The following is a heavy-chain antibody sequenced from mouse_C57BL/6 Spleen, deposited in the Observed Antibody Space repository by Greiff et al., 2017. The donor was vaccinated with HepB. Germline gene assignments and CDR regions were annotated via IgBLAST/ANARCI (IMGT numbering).Heavy chain of an antibody. CDR2: IYPGDGDT. J-gene: IGHJ3*01. CDR3: GRCYDGDGGFDY. Sequence: QVQLQQSGPELVKPGASVKISCKASGYAFSSSWMNWVKQRPGKGLEWIGRIYPGDGDTNYNGKFKGKATLTADKSSSTAYMQLSSLTSEDSAVYYCGRCYDGDGGFDYWGQGTLVTVSA. CDR1: GYAFSSSW. V-gene: IGHV1-82*01. D-gene: IGHD2-3*01.